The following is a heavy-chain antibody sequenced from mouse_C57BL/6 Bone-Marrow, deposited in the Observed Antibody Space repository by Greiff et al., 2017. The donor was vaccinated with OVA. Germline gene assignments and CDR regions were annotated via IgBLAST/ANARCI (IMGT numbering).Heavy chain of an antibody. CDR2: ISSGGSYT. J-gene: IGHJ1*03. CDR1: GFTFSSYG. D-gene: IGHD1-2*01. CDR3: ARHPRRYFDV. Sequence: EVKLVESGGDLVKPGGSLKLSCAASGFTFSSYGMSWVRQTPDKRLEWVATISSGGSYTYYPDSVKGRFTISRDNAKNTLYLQMSSLKSEDTAMYYCARHPRRYFDVWGTGTTVTVSS. V-gene: IGHV5-6*01.